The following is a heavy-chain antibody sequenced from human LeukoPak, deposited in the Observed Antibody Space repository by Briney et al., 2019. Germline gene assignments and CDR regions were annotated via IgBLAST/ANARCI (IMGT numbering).Heavy chain of an antibody. CDR1: GFTVSSNY. Sequence: GESLRLSCAVSGFTVSSNYMSWVRQAPGKGLEWVSVVYIGGSTYYADSVKGRFTISRDNSKNTVYLQMNSLRAEDTAVYYCARDRPDYDILTGYRYYYGMDVWGQGTTVSLSS. J-gene: IGHJ6*02. V-gene: IGHV3-66*01. D-gene: IGHD3-9*01. CDR3: ARDRPDYDILTGYRYYYGMDV. CDR2: VYIGGST.